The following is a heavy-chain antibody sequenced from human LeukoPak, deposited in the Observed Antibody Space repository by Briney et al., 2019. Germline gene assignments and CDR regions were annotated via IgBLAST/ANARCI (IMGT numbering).Heavy chain of an antibody. J-gene: IGHJ4*02. V-gene: IGHV3-21*01. Sequence: GGSLRLSCGASGLTVSNYAMSWVRQAPGKGLEWVSSISGNSNYIYYADSVKGRFTISRDNAKNSLYLHLNSLRGEDTAVYYCARDESGRRFDYWGQGTLVTVSS. CDR2: ISGNSNYI. D-gene: IGHD1-26*01. CDR3: ARDESGRRFDY. CDR1: GLTVSNYA.